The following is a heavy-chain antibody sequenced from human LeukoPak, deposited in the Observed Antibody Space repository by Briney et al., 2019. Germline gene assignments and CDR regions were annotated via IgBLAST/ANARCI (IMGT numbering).Heavy chain of an antibody. CDR2: TKQDESEK. D-gene: IGHD6-19*01. CDR1: GFTFSSYW. CDR3: ARDRREQWLARSRGYYYYMDV. J-gene: IGHJ6*03. Sequence: PGGSLRLSCAASGFTFSSYWMSWVRQAPGKGLEWVANTKQDESEKYYVDSVKGRFTISRDNAKNSLYLQMNSLRAEDTAVYYCARDRREQWLARSRGYYYYMDVWGKGTTVTVSS. V-gene: IGHV3-7*01.